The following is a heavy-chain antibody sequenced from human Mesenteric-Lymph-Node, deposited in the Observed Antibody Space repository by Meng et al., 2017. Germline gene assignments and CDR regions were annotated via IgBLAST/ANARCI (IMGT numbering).Heavy chain of an antibody. CDR3: ARDLVSGYY. D-gene: IGHD3-22*01. J-gene: IGHJ3*01. CDR1: GFTFTNYA. Sequence: GESLKISCEASGFTFTNYAMSWVRQVPGKGLEWVSTVSAGGAGTYYADSVKGRFTISRDNAKNSLYLQMNSLRAEDTAVYYCARDLVSGYYWGQGTMVTVSS. CDR2: VSAGGAGT. V-gene: IGHV3-23*01.